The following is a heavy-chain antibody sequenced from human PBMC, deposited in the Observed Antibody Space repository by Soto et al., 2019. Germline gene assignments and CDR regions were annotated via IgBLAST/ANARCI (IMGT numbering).Heavy chain of an antibody. CDR2: IFPADSDT. D-gene: IGHD2-15*01. CDR1: GYSFPNYW. CDR3: ASSVVVPSTMNYFDY. Sequence: GESLKISCKGIGYSFPNYWIAWVRQMPGKGLEWMGIIFPADSDTKYSPSFQGQVTISADKSISTAYLQWSSLKASDTAMYYCASSVVVPSTMNYFDYWGQGSLVTVSS. V-gene: IGHV5-51*01. J-gene: IGHJ4*02.